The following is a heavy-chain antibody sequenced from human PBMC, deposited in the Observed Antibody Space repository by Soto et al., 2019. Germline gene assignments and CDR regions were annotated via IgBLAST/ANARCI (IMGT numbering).Heavy chain of an antibody. D-gene: IGHD7-27*01. Sequence: QVQLQESGPGLVKPSETLSLTCTVSGGSINNHYWSWIRQPPGQGLEWIGCIYYGASTNCNPSLKSRVTMSVDTSKNQFSLKLSSLTAADTAIYYCARANWFFDYWGQGTLVTVSS. J-gene: IGHJ4*02. CDR3: ARANWFFDY. V-gene: IGHV4-59*11. CDR2: IYYGAST. CDR1: GGSINNHY.